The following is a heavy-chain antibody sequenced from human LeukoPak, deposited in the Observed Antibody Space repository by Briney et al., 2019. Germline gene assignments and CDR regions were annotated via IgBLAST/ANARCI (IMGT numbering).Heavy chain of an antibody. CDR1: GFTFSNYN. CDR2: ISSSSSYI. D-gene: IGHD5-24*01. V-gene: IGHV3-21*01. CDR3: ARAGDGYNYGDY. J-gene: IGHJ4*02. Sequence: GGSLRLSCAASGFTFSNYNMNWVRQAPGKGLEWVSSISSSSSYIYYADSVKGRFTISRDNAKNSLYLQMNSLRAEDTAVYYCARAGDGYNYGDYWGQGTLVTVSS.